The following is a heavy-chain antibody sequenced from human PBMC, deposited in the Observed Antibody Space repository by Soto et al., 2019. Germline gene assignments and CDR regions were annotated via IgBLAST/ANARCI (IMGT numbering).Heavy chain of an antibody. CDR1: GYTFTSYG. D-gene: IGHD6-25*01. Sequence: ASVKVSCKASGYTFTSYGISWVRQAPGQGLEWMGWISAYNGNTNYAQKLQGRVTMTTDESTSTAYMELRSLRSEDTAVYYCAREYSSGYYYYYGMDVWGQGTTVTVSS. CDR3: AREYSSGYYYYYGMDV. V-gene: IGHV1-18*01. J-gene: IGHJ6*02. CDR2: ISAYNGNT.